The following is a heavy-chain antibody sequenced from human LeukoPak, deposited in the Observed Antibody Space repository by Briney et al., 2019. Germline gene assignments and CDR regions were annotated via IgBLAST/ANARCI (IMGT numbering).Heavy chain of an antibody. Sequence: PSGTLSLTCAVYGGSFSGYYWSWIRQPPGKGLEWIGEINHSGSTNYNPSLKSRVTISVDTSKNQFSLKLSSVTAADTAVYYCARARLTMVRGVIYYYYYMDVWGKGTTVTVSS. CDR2: INHSGST. V-gene: IGHV4-34*01. CDR3: ARARLTMVRGVIYYYYYMDV. J-gene: IGHJ6*03. D-gene: IGHD3-10*01. CDR1: GGSFSGYY.